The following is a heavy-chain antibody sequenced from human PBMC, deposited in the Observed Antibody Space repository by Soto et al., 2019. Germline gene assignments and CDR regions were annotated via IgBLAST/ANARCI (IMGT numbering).Heavy chain of an antibody. D-gene: IGHD2-21*02. Sequence: VESGGGLVYPGGSLRLSCVASGFRFSDYSMNWVRQAPGKGLQWISYISSNSDTTYYADSVKGRFTVSRDNAKNALFLQMNSLIDDETATYYCARLPKGSLVTAWGQGARFTVSA. J-gene: IGHJ4*02. CDR2: ISSNSDTT. V-gene: IGHV3-48*02. CDR1: GFRFSDYS. CDR3: ARLPKGSLVTA.